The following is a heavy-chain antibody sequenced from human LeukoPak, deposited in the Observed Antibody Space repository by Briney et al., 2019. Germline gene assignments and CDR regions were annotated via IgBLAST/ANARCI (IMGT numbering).Heavy chain of an antibody. CDR2: IYTSGST. CDR1: GGSISYNY. D-gene: IGHD3-22*01. Sequence: SETLSLTCTVSGGSISYNYWSWVRQPAGKGLEWIGRIYTSGSTNYIPSLKSRVTMSVDTSQNQFSLKLSSVTAADTAVYYCARIHRRADSSGYYYEDWYFDLWGRGTVVTVSS. V-gene: IGHV4-4*07. CDR3: ARIHRRADSSGYYYEDWYFDL. J-gene: IGHJ2*01.